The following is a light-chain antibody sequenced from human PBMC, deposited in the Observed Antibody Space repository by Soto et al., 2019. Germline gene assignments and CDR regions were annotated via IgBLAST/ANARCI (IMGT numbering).Light chain of an antibody. Sequence: EIELTQSPGTLSLSPGERATLSCRASQSVSSSYLAWYQQKPGQAPRLLIYGASSRATGIPDRFSGSGSGTDFTLTISRLEPEDFAVYYCQQYGSSFLTFGGGTKVEIK. CDR3: QQYGSSFLT. J-gene: IGKJ4*01. CDR2: GAS. CDR1: QSVSSSY. V-gene: IGKV3-20*01.